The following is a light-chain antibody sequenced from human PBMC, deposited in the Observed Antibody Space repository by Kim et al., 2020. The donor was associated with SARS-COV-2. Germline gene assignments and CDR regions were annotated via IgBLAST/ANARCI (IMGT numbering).Light chain of an antibody. J-gene: IGKJ4*01. Sequence: SVGDRVTITCQASQDISNYLNWYQQKPGKAPKLLIYDASNLETGVPSRFSGIGSGTDFTFTISSLQPEDIATYYCQQYDNLPPLTFGGGTKVDIK. CDR1: QDISNY. V-gene: IGKV1-33*01. CDR2: DAS. CDR3: QQYDNLPPLT.